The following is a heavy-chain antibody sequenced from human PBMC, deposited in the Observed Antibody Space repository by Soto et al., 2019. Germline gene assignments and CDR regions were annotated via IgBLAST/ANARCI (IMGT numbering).Heavy chain of an antibody. Sequence: PSETLSLTCTVSGGSISSYYWSWIRQPPGKGLEWIGYIYYSGSTNYNPSLKSRVTISVDTSKNQFSLKLSSVTAADTAVYYCAREITHRDYDGTKSYRVWRAPCGQNPETLSSCLW. D-gene: IGHD3-10*01. CDR3: AREITHRDYDGTKSYRVWRAPCGQNPETLSSCL. J-gene: IGHJ2*01. V-gene: IGHV4-59*01. CDR2: IYYSGST. CDR1: GGSISSYY.